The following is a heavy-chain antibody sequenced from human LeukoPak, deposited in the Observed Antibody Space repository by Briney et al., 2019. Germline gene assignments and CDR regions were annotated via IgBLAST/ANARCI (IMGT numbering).Heavy chain of an antibody. CDR3: ARDQERSYGMDV. V-gene: IGHV3-66*01. CDR2: IYSGGST. J-gene: IGHJ6*02. D-gene: IGHD5-24*01. CDR1: GFTVSSKY. Sequence: GGSLRLSCAASGFTVSSKYMSWVRQAPGKGLEWVSVIYSGGSTYYADSVKGRFTISRDNSKNTLYLHINSLRAEDTAVYYCARDQERSYGMDVWGQGTTVTVSS.